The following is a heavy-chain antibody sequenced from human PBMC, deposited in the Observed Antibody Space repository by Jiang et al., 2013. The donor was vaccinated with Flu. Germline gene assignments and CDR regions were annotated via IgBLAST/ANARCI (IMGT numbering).Heavy chain of an antibody. J-gene: IGHJ5*02. D-gene: IGHD3-3*01. Sequence: CAVSGGSISSSNWWSWVRQPPGKGLEWIGEIYHSGSTNYNPSLKSRVTISVDKSKNQFSLKLSSVTAADTAVYYCAIGFYDFWSGYYRWGQGTLVTVSS. CDR3: AIGFYDFWSGYYR. CDR1: GGSISSSNW. CDR2: IYHSGST. V-gene: IGHV4-4*02.